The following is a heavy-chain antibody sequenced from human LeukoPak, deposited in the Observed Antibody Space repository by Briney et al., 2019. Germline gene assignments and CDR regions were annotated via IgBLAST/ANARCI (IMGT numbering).Heavy chain of an antibody. CDR1: GFSFSAYA. Sequence: GGSLRLSCAASGFSFSAYAMHWVRQAPGKGLEGVADIWYDGSDKNYADSVKGRFTISRDNSKNTLYLQMNSLSAEDTAVYYCAKVRARGYSYAYGDWGQGTLVTVSS. J-gene: IGHJ4*02. V-gene: IGHV3-33*06. D-gene: IGHD5-18*01. CDR3: AKVRARGYSYAYGD. CDR2: IWYDGSDK.